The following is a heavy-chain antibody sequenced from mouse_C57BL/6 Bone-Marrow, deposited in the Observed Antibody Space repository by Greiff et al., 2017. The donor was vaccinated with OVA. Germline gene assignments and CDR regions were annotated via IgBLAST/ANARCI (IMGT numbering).Heavy chain of an antibody. CDR1: GFSFNTYA. V-gene: IGHV10-1*01. J-gene: IGHJ3*01. CDR2: IRSKSNNYAT. CDR3: VRQGYYYGSSFAY. Sequence: EVQVVESGGGLVQPKGSLKLSCAASGFSFNTYAMNWVRQAPGKGLEWVARIRSKSNNYATYYADSVKDRFTISRDDSESMLYLQMNNLKTEDTAMYYCVRQGYYYGSSFAYWGQGTLVTVSA. D-gene: IGHD1-1*01.